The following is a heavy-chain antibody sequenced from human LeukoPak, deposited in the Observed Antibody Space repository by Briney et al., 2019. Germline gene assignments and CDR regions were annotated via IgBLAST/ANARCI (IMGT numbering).Heavy chain of an antibody. J-gene: IGHJ4*02. Sequence: ASVKVSCKASGYTFTGYYMHWVRQAPGQGLEWMGWINPNSGGTNYAQKFQGRVTMTRDTSISTAYMELSRLRSDDTAVYYCAREIEWELPSSSDYWGQGTLVTVSS. CDR1: GYTFTGYY. D-gene: IGHD1-26*01. CDR2: INPNSGGT. CDR3: AREIEWELPSSSDY. V-gene: IGHV1-2*02.